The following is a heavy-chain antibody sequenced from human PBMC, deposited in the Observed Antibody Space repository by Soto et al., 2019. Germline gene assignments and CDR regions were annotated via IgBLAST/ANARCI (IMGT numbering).Heavy chain of an antibody. V-gene: IGHV3-7*01. J-gene: IGHJ4*02. Sequence: GGSLRLSCAASGFTFNRYWMSWVRQAPGKGLEWVANIKKDGSEQYYVDSVKGRFTVSRDNAKNSLTLQMSGLRAEDTAVYYCARGSTSWYFDFWGQGALVTVSS. CDR1: GFTFNRYW. CDR2: IKKDGSEQ. D-gene: IGHD2-2*01. CDR3: ARGSTSWYFDF.